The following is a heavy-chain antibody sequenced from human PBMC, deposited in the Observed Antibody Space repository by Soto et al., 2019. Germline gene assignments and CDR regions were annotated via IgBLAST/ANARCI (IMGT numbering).Heavy chain of an antibody. CDR3: VRDGTKTLRDWFDP. CDR2: IYATGTT. Sequence: SETLSLTCTVSGASISGFYWSWIRKSAGKGLEWVVRIYATGTTDYNPSLKSRVMMSVDTSKKQFSLKLRSVTAADTAVYYCVRDGTKTLRDWFDPWGQGISVTAS. J-gene: IGHJ5*02. V-gene: IGHV4-4*07. D-gene: IGHD1-1*01. CDR1: GASISGFY.